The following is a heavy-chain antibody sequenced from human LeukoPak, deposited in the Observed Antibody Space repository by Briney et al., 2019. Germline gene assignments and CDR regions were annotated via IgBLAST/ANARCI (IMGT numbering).Heavy chain of an antibody. CDR3: AIAHSPAGYVSWFDP. CDR1: GYTFTSCY. Sequence: ASVEVSCTASGYTFTSCYMHWVRQAPGQGVEWMGIINPSGGSTSCAQKFQGRVPMHRDMHTSTVYMELSSLRSEDTAVYYCAIAHSPAGYVSWFDPWGQGTLVTVSS. D-gene: IGHD5-12*01. CDR2: INPSGGST. V-gene: IGHV1-46*01. J-gene: IGHJ5*02.